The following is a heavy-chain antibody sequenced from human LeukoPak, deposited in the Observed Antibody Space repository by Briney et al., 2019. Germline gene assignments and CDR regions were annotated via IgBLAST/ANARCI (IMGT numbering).Heavy chain of an antibody. CDR3: ARVDGSEDY. Sequence: HPGGSLRLSCAASGFTFNNYWMSWVRQDPGKGREWVAEIKQDGREKYYMHSVKSRFTIPRDNAKNSLYLQMNSLRADDTAVYYWARVDGSEDYWGQGTLVTVSS. CDR2: IKQDGREK. D-gene: IGHD2-2*03. V-gene: IGHV3-7*01. J-gene: IGHJ4*02. CDR1: GFTFNNYW.